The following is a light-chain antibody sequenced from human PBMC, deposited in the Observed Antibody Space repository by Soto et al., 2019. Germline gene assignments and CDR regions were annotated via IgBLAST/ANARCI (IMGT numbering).Light chain of an antibody. CDR3: SSYTSSSTLLYV. CDR2: DVS. J-gene: IGLJ1*01. CDR1: SSDVGGYNY. Sequence: QSVLTQPASVSGSPGQSITISCTGTSSDVGGYNYVSWYQQHPGKAPKHMIYDVSNRPSGVSNRFSGSKSGNTASLTISGLQAEDEADYSCSSYTSSSTLLYVFGTGTKVTVL. V-gene: IGLV2-14*01.